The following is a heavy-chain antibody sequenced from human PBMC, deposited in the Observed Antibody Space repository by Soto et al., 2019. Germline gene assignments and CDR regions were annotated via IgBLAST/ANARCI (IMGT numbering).Heavy chain of an antibody. D-gene: IGHD3-9*01. CDR1: GFIFDDYA. CDR3: AKDERYGFLTGRGIHQ. CDR2: ISWNSGKI. J-gene: IGHJ1*01. Sequence: EVQLVESGGGLVQPGRSLRLSCAASGFIFDDYAMHWVRLVSGKVLEWVSGISWNSGKIGYADSVKGRFTISRDNAKNSLYLQMNSLTTEDTAVYYCAKDERYGFLTGRGIHQWGQGTLVTVSS. V-gene: IGHV3-9*01.